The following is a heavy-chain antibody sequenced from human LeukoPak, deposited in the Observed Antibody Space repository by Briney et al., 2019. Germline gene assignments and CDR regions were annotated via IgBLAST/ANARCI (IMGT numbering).Heavy chain of an antibody. CDR3: ARRYQLLYGFDY. D-gene: IGHD2-2*02. J-gene: IGHJ4*02. CDR2: ISYDGSNK. V-gene: IGHV3-30-3*01. Sequence: GGSLRLSCAASGFTFSSYAMHWVRQAPGKGLEWVAVISYDGSNKYYADSVKGRFTISRDNSKNTLYLQMNSLRAEDTAVYYCARRYQLLYGFDYWGQGTLVTVSS. CDR1: GFTFSSYA.